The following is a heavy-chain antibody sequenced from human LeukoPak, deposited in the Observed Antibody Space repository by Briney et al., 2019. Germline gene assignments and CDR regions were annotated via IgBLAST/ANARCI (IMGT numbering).Heavy chain of an antibody. CDR2: IHSNGVT. D-gene: IGHD1-1*01. Sequence: PSETLSLTCTASGGPITNDYWSWIRQPPGKGLEWIGYIHSNGVTNYNPSLKSRVTMSLDTSKSQLSLKVASVTAADTAVYYCARVTDWNDLDYWGQGTLVTVSS. CDR3: ARVTDWNDLDY. J-gene: IGHJ4*02. CDR1: GGPITNDY. V-gene: IGHV4-59*01.